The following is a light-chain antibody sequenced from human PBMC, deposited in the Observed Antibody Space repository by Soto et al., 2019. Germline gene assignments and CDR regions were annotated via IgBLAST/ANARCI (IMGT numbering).Light chain of an antibody. J-gene: IGLJ2*01. CDR3: SSHSSSSTLVV. CDR2: DVN. V-gene: IGLV2-14*03. CDR1: SSDVGGYNY. Sequence: QSALTQPASMSGSPGQLITISCTGTSSDVGGYNYVSWYRQHPGKAPKLMIYDVNNRPSGVSNRFSGSKSGNTASLTISGLQAEDEADYYCSSHSSSSTLVVFGGGTKLTVL.